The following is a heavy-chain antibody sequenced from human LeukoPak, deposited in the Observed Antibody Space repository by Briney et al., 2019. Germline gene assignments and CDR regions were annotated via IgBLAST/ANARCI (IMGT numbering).Heavy chain of an antibody. CDR1: GGSFGGYY. CDR3: ARGLTYYYDSSGYYPRGWFDP. Sequence: SETLSLTCAVYGGSFGGYYWSWIRQPPGKGLEWIGEINHSGSTNYNPSLKSRVTMSVDTSKNQFSLKLSSVTAADTAVYYCARGLTYYYDSSGYYPRGWFDPWGQGTLVTVSS. V-gene: IGHV4-34*01. D-gene: IGHD3-22*01. CDR2: INHSGST. J-gene: IGHJ5*02.